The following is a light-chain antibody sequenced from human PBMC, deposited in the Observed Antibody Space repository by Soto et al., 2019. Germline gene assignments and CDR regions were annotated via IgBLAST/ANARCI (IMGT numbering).Light chain of an antibody. J-gene: IGKJ1*01. Sequence: EIVLTQSPGSLFLSRWEGANSSCRGSQSVSSSYLAWYQQKPGQAPRLLIYGASSRATGIPDRFSGSGSGTDFTLTISRLEPEDFAVYYCQQYGSSPWTFGQGTEVDIK. CDR1: QSVSSSY. V-gene: IGKV3-20*01. CDR3: QQYGSSPWT. CDR2: GAS.